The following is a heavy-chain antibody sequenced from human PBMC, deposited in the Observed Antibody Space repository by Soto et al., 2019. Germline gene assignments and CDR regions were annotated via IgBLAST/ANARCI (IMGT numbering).Heavy chain of an antibody. V-gene: IGHV5-51*01. CDR2: NYPGDSAT. CDR1: GYKLTDYW. Sequence: GHSQTISCEGSGYKLTDYWIRWVRQKIGKCLEWMGNNYPGDSATSNNPTFQGHVTIAVDTSTNTAYLQWSTLRAPATALISRARQIGSFRYYCNARDVWGQGTTVAVSS. D-gene: IGHD2-15*01. CDR3: ARQIGSFRYYCNARDV. J-gene: IGHJ6*02.